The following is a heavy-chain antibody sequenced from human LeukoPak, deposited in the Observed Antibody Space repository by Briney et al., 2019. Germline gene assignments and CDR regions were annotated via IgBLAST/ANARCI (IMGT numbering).Heavy chain of an antibody. D-gene: IGHD3-9*01. CDR3: ARTMNYDILTGHTSTINWFDP. V-gene: IGHV2-5*02. J-gene: IGHJ5*02. CDR2: IYWDGGK. Sequence: SGPTLVKPTQTLTLTCTFSGFSLSTSEVGVGWIRQPPGRALEWLAHIYWDGGKHYSPSLESRLTITKDTSENQVVLTVTNVDPVDTATYYCARTMNYDILTGHTSTINWFDPWGQGTLVTVSS. CDR1: GFSLSTSEVG.